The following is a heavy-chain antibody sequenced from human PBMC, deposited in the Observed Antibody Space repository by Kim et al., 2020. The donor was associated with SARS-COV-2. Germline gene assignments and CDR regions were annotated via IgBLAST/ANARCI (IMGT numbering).Heavy chain of an antibody. CDR2: ISGSGGST. V-gene: IGHV3-23*01. D-gene: IGHD2-21*02. CDR1: GFTFSSYA. CDR3: AKALPHIVVVTVPHYFDY. J-gene: IGHJ4*02. Sequence: GGSLRLSCAASGFTFSSYAMSWVRQAPGKGLEWVSAISGSGGSTYYADSVKGRFTISRDNSKNTLYLQMNSLRAEDTAVYYCAKALPHIVVVTVPHYFDYWGQGTLVTVSS.